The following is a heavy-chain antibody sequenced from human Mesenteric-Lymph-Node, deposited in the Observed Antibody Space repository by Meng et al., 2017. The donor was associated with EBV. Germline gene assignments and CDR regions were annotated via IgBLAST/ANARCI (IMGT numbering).Heavy chain of an antibody. CDR2: ISAYNGDT. Sequence: QVQVGESGAEVKKPGASVKVSCKASGYTFTRYGISWVRQAPGQGLEWMGWISAYNGDTNYAQKLQGRVTMATDTSTSTAYMELRSLRSDDTAVYYCARGPTSGWVGAWFDPWGQGTLVTVSS. CDR1: GYTFTRYG. J-gene: IGHJ5*02. CDR3: ARGPTSGWVGAWFDP. D-gene: IGHD6-19*01. V-gene: IGHV1-18*01.